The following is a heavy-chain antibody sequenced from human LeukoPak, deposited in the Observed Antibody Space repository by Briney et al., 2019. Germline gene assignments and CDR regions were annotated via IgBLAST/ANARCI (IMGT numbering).Heavy chain of an antibody. Sequence: GSSVKVSCKASGGTFSSYAISWVREAPGQGLEWMGWISAYNGNTNYAQKLQGRVTMTTDTSTSTAYMELRSLRSDDTAVYYCAISDPSGDSVYYMDVWGKGTTVTISS. D-gene: IGHD2-21*02. CDR1: GGTFSSYA. CDR2: ISAYNGNT. J-gene: IGHJ6*03. V-gene: IGHV1-18*01. CDR3: AISDPSGDSVYYMDV.